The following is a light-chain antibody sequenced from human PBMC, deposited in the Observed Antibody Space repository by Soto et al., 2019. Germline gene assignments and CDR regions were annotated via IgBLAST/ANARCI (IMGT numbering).Light chain of an antibody. V-gene: IGKV1-39*01. CDR3: QQTFSPPYT. J-gene: IGKJ2*01. Sequence: DIQMTQSLSSLSASVGDTVTITCRASQSISNSLSWYQQKPGKAPKFLIYVASTLQRGVPSRFSGSGSGTDFPLTISSLQPEDVATYYCQQTFSPPYTFGQGTKLEI. CDR1: QSISNS. CDR2: VAS.